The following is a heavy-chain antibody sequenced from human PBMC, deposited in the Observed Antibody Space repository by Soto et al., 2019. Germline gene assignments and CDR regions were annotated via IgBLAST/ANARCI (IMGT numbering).Heavy chain of an antibody. Sequence: QVQLQESGPGLVKPSETLSLTCTVSGDSISDYYGSWIWQPPAAGLEWIGYISYSGTTNYNPSLKSRVTMSLDTSKNQFSLKLNSVTAADTAVYYCVKAPKWSGYFDLWGRGTVVTVSS. D-gene: IGHD2-15*01. J-gene: IGHJ2*01. V-gene: IGHV4-59*01. CDR3: VKAPKWSGYFDL. CDR2: ISYSGTT. CDR1: GDSISDYY.